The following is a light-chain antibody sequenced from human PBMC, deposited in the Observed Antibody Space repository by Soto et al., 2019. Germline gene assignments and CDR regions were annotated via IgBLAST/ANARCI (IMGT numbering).Light chain of an antibody. CDR1: SSDVGGYNY. CDR2: DVS. J-gene: IGLJ1*01. CDR3: SSYTTSNTRQIV. Sequence: QSVLTQPASVSGSPGQSINISCTGTSSDVGGYNYVSWYQHHPGKAPKLIIYDVSNRPSGVSNPFSGSKSGNTASLTISGLQPEDEADYYCSSYTTSNTRQIVVGTGTQLTVL. V-gene: IGLV2-14*03.